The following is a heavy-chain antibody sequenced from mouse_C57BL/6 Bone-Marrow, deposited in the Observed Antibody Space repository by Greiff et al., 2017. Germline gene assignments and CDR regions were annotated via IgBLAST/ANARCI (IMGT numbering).Heavy chain of an antibody. CDR2: IDPENGDT. Sequence: VQLQQSGAELVRPGASVTLSCTASGFNIKDDYMHWVKQRPEQGLEWIGWIDPENGDTEYASKFQGKATITADTTSNTAYLQLSSRTSEDTAVYYCTTGYEDFDYWGQGTTLTVSS. CDR1: GFNIKDDY. J-gene: IGHJ2*01. V-gene: IGHV14-4*01. CDR3: TTGYEDFDY. D-gene: IGHD2-3*01.